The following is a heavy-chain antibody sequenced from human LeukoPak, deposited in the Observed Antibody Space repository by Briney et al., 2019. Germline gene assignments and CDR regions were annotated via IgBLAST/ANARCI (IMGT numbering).Heavy chain of an antibody. J-gene: IGHJ4*02. Sequence: GGSLRLSCAASGFPFSSYVMSWVRQAPGKGLEWVSYINHNGEMIYYPDFAKGRFTISRDNGKNSLYLQMNSLRDEDTAVYYCARDSDWAFDYWGQGTRVTVSS. CDR3: ARDSDWAFDY. CDR2: INHNGEMI. CDR1: GFPFSSYV. V-gene: IGHV3-48*02. D-gene: IGHD6-19*01.